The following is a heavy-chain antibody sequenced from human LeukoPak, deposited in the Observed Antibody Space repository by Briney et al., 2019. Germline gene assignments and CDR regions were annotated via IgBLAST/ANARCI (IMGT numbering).Heavy chain of an antibody. J-gene: IGHJ4*03. CDR2: INHRGDT. Sequence: SETLSLTCAVYGGSFSAYYWSWIRQSPGKGLEWIAEINHRGDTNYNPSVKSRVSISVDTSKNQFSLKVTSLTAADTAVYYCAKGPTISETGYFDYWGQGTLVTVSS. CDR3: AKGPTISETGYFDY. CDR1: GGSFSAYY. V-gene: IGHV4-34*01. D-gene: IGHD1-1*01.